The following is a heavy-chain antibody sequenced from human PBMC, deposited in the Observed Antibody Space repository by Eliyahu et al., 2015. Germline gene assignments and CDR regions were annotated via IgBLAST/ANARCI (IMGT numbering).Heavy chain of an antibody. CDR1: GGSISSYY. CDR3: ARVNTTVSWSNWFDP. V-gene: IGHV4-59*01. Sequence: QVQLQESGPGLVKPSETLSLTCTVSGGSISSYYWSWIRQPPGKGLEWIGYIYYSGRTNYNPSLKSRVTISVDTSKNQFSLKLSSVTAADTAVYYCARVNTTVSWSNWFDPWGQGTLVTVSS. J-gene: IGHJ5*02. D-gene: IGHD4-11*01. CDR2: IYYSGRT.